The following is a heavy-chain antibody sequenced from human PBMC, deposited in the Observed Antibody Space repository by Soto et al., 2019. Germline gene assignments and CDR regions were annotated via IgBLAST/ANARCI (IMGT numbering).Heavy chain of an antibody. CDR3: AREGYSSSWYAFDI. J-gene: IGHJ3*02. CDR2: IIRSSTTI. D-gene: IGHD6-13*01. Sequence: GGSLRLSCAASGFTFSSHPMNWVRQAPGKGLEWVSYIIRSSTTIYYADSVKGRFTISRDNAKNSLYLQMNSLRAEDTAVYYCAREGYSSSWYAFDIWGQGTMVTVS. V-gene: IGHV3-48*01. CDR1: GFTFSSHP.